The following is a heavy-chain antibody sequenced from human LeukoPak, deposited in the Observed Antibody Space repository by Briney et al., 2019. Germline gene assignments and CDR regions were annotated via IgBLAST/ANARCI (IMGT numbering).Heavy chain of an antibody. CDR3: ASSGSYSLTDY. Sequence: GASVKVSCKASGYTFTAYYIHWVRQAPGQGLEWMGWINPNSGATNYAQKLQGRVTMTTDTSTSTAYMELRSLRSDDTAVYYCASSGSYSLTDYWGQGTLVTVSS. D-gene: IGHD1-26*01. V-gene: IGHV1-2*02. CDR1: GYTFTAYY. J-gene: IGHJ4*02. CDR2: INPNSGAT.